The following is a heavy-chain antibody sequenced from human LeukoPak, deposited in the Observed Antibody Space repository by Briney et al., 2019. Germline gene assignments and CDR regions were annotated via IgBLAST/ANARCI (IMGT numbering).Heavy chain of an antibody. D-gene: IGHD3-9*01. V-gene: IGHV3-33*08. CDR3: ARDPILTGYSLQGNYGMDV. CDR2: IWYDGSNK. CDR1: GFNFNNYV. J-gene: IGHJ6*02. Sequence: GGSLRLSCAASGFNFNNYVMHWVRQAPGKGLEWVAVIWYDGSNKYYADSVKGRFTISRDNSKNTLYLQMNSLRAEDTAVYYCARDPILTGYSLQGNYGMDVWGQGTTVTVSS.